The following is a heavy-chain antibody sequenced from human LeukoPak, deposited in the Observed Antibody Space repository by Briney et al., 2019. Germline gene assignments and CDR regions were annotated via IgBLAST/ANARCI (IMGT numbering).Heavy chain of an antibody. CDR1: GGSFSGYY. CDR3: ARDSWFGELLALQDYYYGMDV. J-gene: IGHJ6*04. V-gene: IGHV4-34*01. CDR2: INHSGST. Sequence: SETLSLTCAVYGGSFSGYYWSWIRQPPGKGLEWIGEINHSGSTNYNPSLKSRVTISVDTSKNQFSLKLSSVTAAETAVYYCARDSWFGELLALQDYYYGMDVWGKGTTVTVSS. D-gene: IGHD3-10*01.